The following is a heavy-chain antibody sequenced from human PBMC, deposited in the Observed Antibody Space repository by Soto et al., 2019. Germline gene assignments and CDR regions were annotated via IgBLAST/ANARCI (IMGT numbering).Heavy chain of an antibody. CDR1: GYTFTSYY. V-gene: IGHV1-46*01. D-gene: IGHD3-9*01. J-gene: IGHJ4*02. CDR2: INPSGGST. Sequence: ASVKVSCKASGYTFTSYYMHWVRQAPGQGLEWMGIINPSGGSTSYAQKFQGRVTMTRDTSTSTVYMELRSLRSDDTAVYYCARGPSVVYYDILTGYFYDYWGQGTLVTVSS. CDR3: ARGPSVVYYDILTGYFYDY.